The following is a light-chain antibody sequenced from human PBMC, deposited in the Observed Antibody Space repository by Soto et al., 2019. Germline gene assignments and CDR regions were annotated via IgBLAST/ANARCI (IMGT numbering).Light chain of an antibody. CDR2: GAS. J-gene: IGKJ4*01. Sequence: DIQMTQSPSSLSASVGDRVTITCRASQSISSYLNWYQYKPGKAPNLLIYGASSLQSGVPSRLSGSGSGTDLTLTISSLQSEDFATYYCQKSYSTLLTFGGGTKVEIK. V-gene: IGKV1-39*01. CDR3: QKSYSTLLT. CDR1: QSISSY.